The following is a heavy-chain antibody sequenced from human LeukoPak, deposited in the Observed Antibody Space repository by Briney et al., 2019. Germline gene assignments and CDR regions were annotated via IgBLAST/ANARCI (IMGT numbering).Heavy chain of an antibody. Sequence: GGSLRLSCVASGFTFSGYSMTWVRQAPGMGLEWVSIIGGRGDKTYDADSVKGRFTISRDNSKNTLYLQMNSLRAEDTAVYYCARGLYFYGSGNYFNVAYWGQGTLVTVSS. CDR2: IGGRGDKT. CDR1: GFTFSGYS. CDR3: ARGLYFYGSGNYFNVAY. D-gene: IGHD3-10*01. J-gene: IGHJ4*02. V-gene: IGHV3-23*01.